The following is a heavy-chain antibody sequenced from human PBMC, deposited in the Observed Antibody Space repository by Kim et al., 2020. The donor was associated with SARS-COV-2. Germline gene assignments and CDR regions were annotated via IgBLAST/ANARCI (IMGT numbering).Heavy chain of an antibody. J-gene: IGHJ4*02. CDR2: INTNTGNP. V-gene: IGHV7-4-1*02. D-gene: IGHD3-10*01. Sequence: ASVKVSCKASGYTFTTYAMCWLRQAPGQGLEWMGWINTNTGNPTYAQGFRERFVFSVDTSVSTAYLEITSLKVEDTAVYYCARDVYASGSYPLKHWGQGSLVTVSS. CDR3: ARDVYASGSYPLKH. CDR1: GYTFTTYA.